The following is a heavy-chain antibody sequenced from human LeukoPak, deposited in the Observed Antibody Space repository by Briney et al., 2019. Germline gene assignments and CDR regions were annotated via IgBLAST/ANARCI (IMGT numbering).Heavy chain of an antibody. Sequence: ASVKVSCKASGYTFTSYGISWVRQAPGQGLEWMGWMNPNSGNTGYAQKFQGRVTMTRNTSISTAYMELSSLRSEDTAVYYCARALYYYDSSGYRLSYWGQGTLVTVSS. CDR3: ARALYYYDSSGYRLSY. V-gene: IGHV1-8*02. D-gene: IGHD3-22*01. J-gene: IGHJ4*02. CDR2: MNPNSGNT. CDR1: GYTFTSYG.